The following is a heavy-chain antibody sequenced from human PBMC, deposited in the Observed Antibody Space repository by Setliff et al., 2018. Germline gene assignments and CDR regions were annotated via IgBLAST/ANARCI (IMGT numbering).Heavy chain of an antibody. V-gene: IGHV1-18*01. J-gene: IGHJ5*02. D-gene: IGHD6-13*01. CDR2: ISAYNGNT. Sequence: ASVKVSCKASGDTSTTYAIHWVRQAPGQGLEWMGWISAYNGNTNYAQKLQGRVTMTTDTSTSTAYMELRSLRSDDTAVYYCARGYSSSWQSRMGFDPWGQGTLVTVSS. CDR1: GDTSTTYA. CDR3: ARGYSSSWQSRMGFDP.